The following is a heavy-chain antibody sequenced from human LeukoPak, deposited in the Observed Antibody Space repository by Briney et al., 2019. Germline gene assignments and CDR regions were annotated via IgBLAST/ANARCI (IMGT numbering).Heavy chain of an antibody. CDR3: ARRLGTTMLDY. D-gene: IGHD1-26*01. Sequence: GGSLRLSCVASGFTFSSYSMNWVRQAPGKGLEWVSCISGTSSTICYADSVKGRFTISRDNAKTSLYLQMISLRDEDTAVYYCARRLGTTMLDYWGQGTLVTVSS. CDR2: ISGTSSTI. V-gene: IGHV3-48*02. J-gene: IGHJ4*02. CDR1: GFTFSSYS.